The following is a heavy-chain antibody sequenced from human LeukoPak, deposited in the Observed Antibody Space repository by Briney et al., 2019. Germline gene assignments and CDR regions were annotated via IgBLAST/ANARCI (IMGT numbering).Heavy chain of an antibody. J-gene: IGHJ3*02. D-gene: IGHD1-26*01. CDR1: GFTVSSNY. CDR3: ARTIVGGTYDAFDI. CDR2: IYSGGSP. Sequence: GGSLRLSCAASGFTVSSNYMSWVRQAPGKGLEWVSIIYSGGSPYYADSLKGRFTISRDNSKNTLYLQMNSLRADDTAVYYCARTIVGGTYDAFDIWGQGTEVTVSS. V-gene: IGHV3-53*01.